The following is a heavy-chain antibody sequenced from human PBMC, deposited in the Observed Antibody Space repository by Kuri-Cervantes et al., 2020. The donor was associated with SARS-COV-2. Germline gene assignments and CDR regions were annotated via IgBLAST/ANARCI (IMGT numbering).Heavy chain of an antibody. CDR2: ISGSGGST. CDR3: ARDWQNWGSSYYYYYYMDV. Sequence: GESLKISCAASGFTFSSYAMSWVRQAPGKGLEWVSAISGSGGSTYYADSVKGRFTISRDNSKNTLYLQMNSLRAEDTAVYYCARDWQNWGSSYYYYYYMDVWGKGTTVTAP. V-gene: IGHV3-23*01. D-gene: IGHD7-27*01. J-gene: IGHJ6*03. CDR1: GFTFSSYA.